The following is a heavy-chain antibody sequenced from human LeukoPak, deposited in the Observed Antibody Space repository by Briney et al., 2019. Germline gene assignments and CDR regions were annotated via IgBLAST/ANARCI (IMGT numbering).Heavy chain of an antibody. D-gene: IGHD6-19*01. J-gene: IGHJ5*02. Sequence: GALRLSCAASGFTFSSYGMHLVRQAPGKGLEGVAVIWYDGSNKYYADSVKGRFTISRDNSKNTLYLQMNSLRAEDTAVYYCARDGEQWLVRNWFDPWGQGTLVTVSS. CDR3: ARDGEQWLVRNWFDP. CDR1: GFTFSSYG. V-gene: IGHV3-33*01. CDR2: IWYDGSNK.